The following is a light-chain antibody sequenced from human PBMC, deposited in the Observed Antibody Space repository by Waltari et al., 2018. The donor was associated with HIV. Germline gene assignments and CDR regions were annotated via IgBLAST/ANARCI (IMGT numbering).Light chain of an antibody. CDR3: QQANSFPQALT. CDR2: AAS. J-gene: IGKJ4*01. Sequence: DIQMTQSPSSVSASVGDRVTITCRASQDISSWLAWYQQKPGKAPMLLIYAASSLHSGVPSRFSGSGSGTDFTLTISSLQPEDFATYYCQQANSFPQALTFGGGTKVEI. V-gene: IGKV1D-12*01. CDR1: QDISSW.